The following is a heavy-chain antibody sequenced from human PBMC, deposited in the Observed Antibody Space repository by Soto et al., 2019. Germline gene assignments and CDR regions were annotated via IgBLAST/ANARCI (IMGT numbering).Heavy chain of an antibody. CDR3: AKELGYSSGWDSFDY. V-gene: IGHV3-23*01. CDR1: EFTFSNYA. J-gene: IGHJ4*02. D-gene: IGHD6-19*01. CDR2: ISYGGGTT. Sequence: PGGSLRLSCAASEFTFSNYAMSWVRQAPGKGLEWVSAISYGGGTTYYADSVKGRFTISRDNSKNTLYLQMNSLRAEDTAVYYCAKELGYSSGWDSFDYWGQGTLVTVSS.